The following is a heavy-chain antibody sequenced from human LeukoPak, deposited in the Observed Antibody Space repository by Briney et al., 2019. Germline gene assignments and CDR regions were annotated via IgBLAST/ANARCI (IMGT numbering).Heavy chain of an antibody. J-gene: IGHJ4*02. CDR3: AGDSSGWLYVDY. CDR1: GGSISTYY. CDR2: ISYKGSS. Sequence: PCETLSLTSTVSGGSISTYYWTWIRQPPGKGLEWIGYISYKGSSNYNPSLKSRATISIDTPKNQFSLKLTSVTAVDTAVYYCAGDSSGWLYVDYWGQGGRVAASS. V-gene: IGHV4-59*01. D-gene: IGHD6-19*01.